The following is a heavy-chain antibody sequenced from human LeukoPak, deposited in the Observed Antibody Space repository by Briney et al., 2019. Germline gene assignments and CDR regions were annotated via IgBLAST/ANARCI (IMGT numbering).Heavy chain of an antibody. D-gene: IGHD6-6*01. CDR3: ARSPRSSIAARRGFRFDP. CDR1: GGSISSYY. J-gene: IGHJ5*02. CDR2: INHSGST. V-gene: IGHV4-34*01. Sequence: SETLSLTCTVSGGSISSYYWSWIRQPPGKGLEWIGEINHSGSTNYNPSLKSRVTISVDTSKNQFSLKLSSVTAADTAVYYCARSPRSSIAARRGFRFDPWGQGTLVTVSS.